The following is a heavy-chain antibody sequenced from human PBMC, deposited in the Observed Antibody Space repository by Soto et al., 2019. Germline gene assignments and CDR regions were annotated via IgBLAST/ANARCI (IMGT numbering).Heavy chain of an antibody. Sequence: GGSLRLSCAASGFTFSNAWMSWVRQAPGKGLEWVGRIKSKTDGGTTDYAAPVKGRFTISRDDSKNTLYLQMNSLKTEDTAVYYCTTKSELYDFWSGYTMDVWGKGTTVTVSS. CDR3: TTKSELYDFWSGYTMDV. D-gene: IGHD3-3*01. J-gene: IGHJ6*03. V-gene: IGHV3-15*01. CDR2: IKSKTDGGTT. CDR1: GFTFSNAW.